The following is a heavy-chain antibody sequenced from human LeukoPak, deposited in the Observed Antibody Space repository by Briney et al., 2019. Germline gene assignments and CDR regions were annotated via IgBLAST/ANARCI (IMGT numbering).Heavy chain of an antibody. CDR3: AKDLWFGQLSSNYFDY. CDR1: GFTFSSYG. Sequence: PGGSLRLSCAASGFTFSSYGMHWVRQAPGKGLEWVALIRYDGSNKYYADSVKGRFTISRDNSKNTLYLQMHSLRAEDTAVYYCAKDLWFGQLSSNYFDYWGQGTLVTVSS. J-gene: IGHJ4*02. CDR2: IRYDGSNK. V-gene: IGHV3-30*02. D-gene: IGHD3-10*01.